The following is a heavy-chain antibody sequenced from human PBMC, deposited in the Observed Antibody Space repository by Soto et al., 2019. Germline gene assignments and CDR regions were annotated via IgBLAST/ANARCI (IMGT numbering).Heavy chain of an antibody. V-gene: IGHV3-11*06. J-gene: IGHJ5*02. Sequence: GGSLRLSSAGSGFTFGDSYMSWIRQAPGKGLEWLSYISPGSRYPAYADSVKGRFTISRDNAKRSLYLQMMSLTAEDTAIYYCVRGGGGGLFDPWGQGTMVTVSS. CDR2: ISPGSRYP. D-gene: IGHD2-15*01. CDR1: GFTFGDSY. CDR3: VRGGGGGLFDP.